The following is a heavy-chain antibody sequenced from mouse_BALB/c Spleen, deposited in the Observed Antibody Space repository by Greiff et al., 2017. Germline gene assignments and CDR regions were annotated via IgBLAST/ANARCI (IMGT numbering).Heavy chain of an antibody. CDR3: ARDVKEKYYDYNRGYAMDD. J-gene: IGHJ4*01. CDR1: GDSITSCS. V-gene: IGHV3-8*02. CDR2: ISYSGST. Sequence: DVKLQESGPSLVKPSQTLSLTCSVTGDSITSCSWNWIRKFPGNKLEYMGYISYSGSTYYNPSLKSRISITRDTSKNPYYLQLNSVTTEDNATYYCARDVKEKYYDYNRGYAMDDWGEGTSVTVSS. D-gene: IGHD2-4*01.